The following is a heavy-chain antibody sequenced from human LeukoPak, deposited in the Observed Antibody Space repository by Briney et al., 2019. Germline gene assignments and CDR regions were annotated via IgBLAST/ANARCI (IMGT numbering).Heavy chain of an antibody. Sequence: PSQTLSLTCTVSGGSISSGRYYWTWIRQPPGKGLEWIGSIYYSGSTYYNPSLKSRVTISVDTSKNQFSLKLSSVTAADTAVYYCARDYYDSSGYPHFDYWGQGTLVTVSS. CDR3: ARDYYDSSGYPHFDY. CDR2: IYYSGST. V-gene: IGHV4-39*07. J-gene: IGHJ4*02. CDR1: GGSISSGRYY. D-gene: IGHD3-22*01.